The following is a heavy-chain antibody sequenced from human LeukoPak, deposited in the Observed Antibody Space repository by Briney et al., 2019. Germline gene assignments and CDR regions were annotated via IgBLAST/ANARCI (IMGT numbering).Heavy chain of an antibody. V-gene: IGHV4-34*01. CDR1: GGSFSGYY. CDR2: INHSGST. D-gene: IGHD3-10*01. CDR3: AKSNGYGLVDI. J-gene: IGHJ3*02. Sequence: SETLSLTCAVYGGSFSGYYWSWIRQPPGKGLEWIGEINHSGSTNYNPSLKSRVTISVDTSKNQFSLKLSSVTAADTAVYYCAKSNGYGLVDIWGQGTIVTVSS.